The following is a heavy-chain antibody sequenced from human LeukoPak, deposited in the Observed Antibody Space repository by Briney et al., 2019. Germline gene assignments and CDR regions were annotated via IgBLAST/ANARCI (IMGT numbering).Heavy chain of an antibody. CDR2: ISGSGGST. D-gene: IGHD3-16*01. CDR1: GFTFSSYA. J-gene: IGHJ6*02. V-gene: IGHV3-23*01. Sequence: GGSLRLSCAASGFTFSSYAMSWVRQAPGKGLEWVSAISGSGGSTYYADSVKGRFTISRDNSKNTLYLQMNSLRAEDTAVYYCAKASNVFYYYYGMDVWRQGTTVTVSS. CDR3: AKASNVFYYYYGMDV.